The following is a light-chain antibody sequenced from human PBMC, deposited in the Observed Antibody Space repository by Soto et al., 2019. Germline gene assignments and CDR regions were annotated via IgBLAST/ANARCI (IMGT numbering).Light chain of an antibody. Sequence: DIVMTQSPDSLAASLGERVTINCKSSQSVFYSSNNKNYLAWYQQKPGQPPKLLIYWASTRESGVPDRFSGSGSGTDFTLTISGLQAEDVAVYYCQQYYGTPYTFGQGTKLEIQ. V-gene: IGKV4-1*01. J-gene: IGKJ2*01. CDR1: QSVFYSSNNKNY. CDR3: QQYYGTPYT. CDR2: WAS.